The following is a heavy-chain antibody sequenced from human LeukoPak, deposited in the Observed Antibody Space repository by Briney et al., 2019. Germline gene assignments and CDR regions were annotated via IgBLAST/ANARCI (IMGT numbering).Heavy chain of an antibody. Sequence: SGTLSLTCTVSGGSISSYYWSWIRQPPGKGLEWMGYIYYSGSTNYNPSLKSRVTISVDTSKNQFSLKLSSVTAADTAVYYCASSITMVRGVIITDAFDIWGQGTMVTVSS. V-gene: IGHV4-59*08. D-gene: IGHD3-10*01. J-gene: IGHJ3*02. CDR1: GGSISSYY. CDR3: ASSITMVRGVIITDAFDI. CDR2: IYYSGST.